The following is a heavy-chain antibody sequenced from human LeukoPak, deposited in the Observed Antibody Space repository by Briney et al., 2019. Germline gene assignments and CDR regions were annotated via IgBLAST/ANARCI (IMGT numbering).Heavy chain of an antibody. V-gene: IGHV3-48*03. CDR2: ISSSDNPI. D-gene: IGHD3-22*01. CDR3: ARDPIVVVTSPNYYGMDV. J-gene: IGHJ6*02. CDR1: GFTFSSDE. Sequence: PGGSLRLSCAASGFTFSSDEMNSGRQAPGEGLEWVSYISSSDNPIYLPDTLKERFTIPRDNAKHSLSLPTNSLRDEHTAVYYCARDPIVVVTSPNYYGMDVWGQPTTLTVSS.